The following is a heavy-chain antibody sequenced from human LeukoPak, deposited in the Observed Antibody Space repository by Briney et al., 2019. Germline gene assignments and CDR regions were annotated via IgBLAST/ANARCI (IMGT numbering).Heavy chain of an antibody. D-gene: IGHD3-10*01. CDR2: IYSSGST. CDR1: GDSISSSSYY. J-gene: IGHJ5*02. CDR3: ARQGGLWFGESNWLDP. V-gene: IGHV4-39*01. Sequence: PSETLSLTCTVSGDSISSSSYYWGWIRQPPGKGLEWIGNIYSSGSTYYNPSLKSRVTISIDTSKNQFSLKMTSVTARDTAVYYCARQGGLWFGESNWLDPWGQGTLVTVSS.